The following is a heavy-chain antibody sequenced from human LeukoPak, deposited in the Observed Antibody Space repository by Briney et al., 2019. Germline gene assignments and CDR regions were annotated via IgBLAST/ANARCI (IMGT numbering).Heavy chain of an antibody. Sequence: GGSLRLSCAASGFTFSSYSMNWVRQAPGKGLEWVSSISSSSSYIYYADSVKGRFTISRDNAKNSLYLQMNSLRAEDTAVYYCTRSETQLRYFELGYWGQGTLVTVSS. J-gene: IGHJ4*02. CDR1: GFTFSSYS. D-gene: IGHD3-9*01. CDR2: ISSSSSYI. V-gene: IGHV3-21*04. CDR3: TRSETQLRYFELGY.